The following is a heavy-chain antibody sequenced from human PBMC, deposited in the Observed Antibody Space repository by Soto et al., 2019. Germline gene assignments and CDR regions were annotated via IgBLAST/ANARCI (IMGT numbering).Heavy chain of an antibody. V-gene: IGHV4-34*01. D-gene: IGHD6-13*01. CDR2: INHSGST. CDR1: GGSFSGYY. J-gene: IGHJ4*02. CDR3: AREYGQQLVGRGIDY. Sequence: SETLSLTCAVYGGSFSGYYWSWIRQPPGKGLEWIGEINHSGSTNYNPSLKSRVTISVDTSKNQFSLKLSSVTAADTAVYYCAREYGQQLVGRGIDYWGQGTLVTVSS.